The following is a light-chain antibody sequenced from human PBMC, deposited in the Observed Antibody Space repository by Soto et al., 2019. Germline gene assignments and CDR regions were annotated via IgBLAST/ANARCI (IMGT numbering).Light chain of an antibody. Sequence: QSVLTQPASVSGSPGQSITISCTGTSSDVGSYNLVSWYQQHPGKAPKLMIYEGSKRPSGVSNRFSGSKSGNTASLTISGLQAEDEADYYCCSYAGSSTPHVVFGGGTKADRP. CDR3: CSYAGSSTPHVV. J-gene: IGLJ2*01. CDR2: EGS. CDR1: SSDVGSYNL. V-gene: IGLV2-23*01.